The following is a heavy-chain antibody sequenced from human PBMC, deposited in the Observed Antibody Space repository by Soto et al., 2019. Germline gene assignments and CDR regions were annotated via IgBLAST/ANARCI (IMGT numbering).Heavy chain of an antibody. D-gene: IGHD2-21*01. J-gene: IGHJ6*02. CDR2: ISSSSSYI. CDR1: GFTFSSYS. V-gene: IGHV3-21*01. CDR3: ARDLWAIQSLGSMDV. Sequence: GGSLRLSCAASGFTFSSYSMNWVRQAPGKGLEWVSSISSSSSYIYYADSVKGRFTISRDNAKNSLYLQMNSLRAEDTAVYYCARDLWAIQSLGSMDVWGQGTTVTVSS.